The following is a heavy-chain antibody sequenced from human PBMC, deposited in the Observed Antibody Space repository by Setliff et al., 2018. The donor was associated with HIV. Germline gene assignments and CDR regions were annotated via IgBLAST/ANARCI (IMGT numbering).Heavy chain of an antibody. J-gene: IGHJ6*02. V-gene: IGHV4-61*02. D-gene: IGHD3-16*01. Sequence: PSETLSLTCTVSGGSITSADYYWTWIRQPAGKGLEWIGRFSVPGTTNYGPSFKSRLTIWVDMSKNQFSLKLTSVTAADTAAYYCARRKGGYGLDVWGQGTTVTVSS. CDR3: ARRKGGYGLDV. CDR1: GGSITSADYY. CDR2: FSVPGTT.